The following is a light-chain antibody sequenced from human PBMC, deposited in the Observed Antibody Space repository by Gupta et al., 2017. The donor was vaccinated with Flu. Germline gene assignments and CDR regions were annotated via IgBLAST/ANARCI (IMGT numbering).Light chain of an antibody. J-gene: IGKJ2*01. V-gene: IGKV3-11*01. CDR3: QQRTSWPRYT. CDR1: QSVSPS. Sequence: DSVLTQSPAPLSLSTGERATLSCRASQSVSPSLAWYQQKPGQAPRLLIYDASNRPAGIPARFSASGSGTDFTLTSSSVEPEDFAVYYCQQRTSWPRYTFGPGTKLEMK. CDR2: DAS.